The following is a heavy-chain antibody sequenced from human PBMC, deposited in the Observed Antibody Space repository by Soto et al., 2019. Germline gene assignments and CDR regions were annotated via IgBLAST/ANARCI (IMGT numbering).Heavy chain of an antibody. V-gene: IGHV3-30-3*01. CDR2: ISYDGSNN. CDR3: ARELLNYGSGIAFDY. J-gene: IGHJ4*02. D-gene: IGHD3-10*01. CDR1: GFTFSSYA. Sequence: QVQLVESGGGVVQPGRSLRLYCAASGFTFSSYAMHWVRQAPGKGLEWVAVISYDGSNNFYADSVKGRFTISRDLSKNSLYLQMNSLRAKDTSVFYCARELLNYGSGIAFDYWVQGTLVTVSS.